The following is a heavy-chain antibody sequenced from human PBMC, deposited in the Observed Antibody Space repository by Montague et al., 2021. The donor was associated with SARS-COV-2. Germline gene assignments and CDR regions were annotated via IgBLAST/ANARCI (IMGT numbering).Heavy chain of an antibody. J-gene: IGHJ4*02. V-gene: IGHV3-23*03. CDR3: FGESSYRYYFDY. CDR1: GFTFSSYV. D-gene: IGHD3-10*01. CDR2: INSTGSST. Sequence: SLRLSCAASGFTFSSYVMSWVRQPPGKGLEWVSLINSTGSSTSYADSVKGRFTISRDNAKNTMYLQMNSLRAEDTAVYYCFGESSYRYYFDYRGQGTLVTVSS.